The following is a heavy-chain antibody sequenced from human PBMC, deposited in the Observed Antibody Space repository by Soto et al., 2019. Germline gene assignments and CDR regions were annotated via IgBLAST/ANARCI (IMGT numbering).Heavy chain of an antibody. J-gene: IGHJ4*02. D-gene: IGHD6-13*01. CDR1: GGSISSFVYY. V-gene: IGHV4-31*02. Sequence: SDTLSLTWTVCGGSISSFVYYWSWIRQHPGKGLEWIGYIYYSGSTYYNPSLKSRVTISVDTSKNQFSLKLSSVTAADTAVYYCARLQKGYSSSWYHGFDYWGQGTLVTV. CDR3: ARLQKGYSSSWYHGFDY. CDR2: IYYSGST.